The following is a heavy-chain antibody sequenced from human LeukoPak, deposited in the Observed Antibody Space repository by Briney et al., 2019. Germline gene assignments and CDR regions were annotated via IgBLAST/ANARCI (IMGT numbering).Heavy chain of an antibody. J-gene: IGHJ3*02. D-gene: IGHD3-22*01. Sequence: SETLSLTCTVSGGSISSGSHYWSWIRQPAGKGLEWTGNIYYSGSTNYNPSLKSRVTISVDTSKNQFSLKLSSVTAADTAVYYCASHRDYYDSSGYNRGAFDIWGQGTMVTVSS. CDR3: ASHRDYYDSSGYNRGAFDI. CDR2: IYYSGST. V-gene: IGHV4-61*10. CDR1: GGSISSGSHY.